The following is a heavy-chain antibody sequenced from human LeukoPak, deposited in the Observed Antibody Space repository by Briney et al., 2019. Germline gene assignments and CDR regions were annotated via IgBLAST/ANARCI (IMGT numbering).Heavy chain of an antibody. D-gene: IGHD4-17*01. Sequence: PGGSLRLSCAASEFTFSSYEMNWVRQAPGKGLEWVSYISSSGSTIYYADSVKGRFTISRDNAKNSLYLQMNSLRAEDTAVYYCARGCVGTTCYYYYYYMDVWGKGTTVTVSS. CDR3: ARGCVGTTCYYYYYYMDV. CDR1: EFTFSSYE. V-gene: IGHV3-48*03. J-gene: IGHJ6*03. CDR2: ISSSGSTI.